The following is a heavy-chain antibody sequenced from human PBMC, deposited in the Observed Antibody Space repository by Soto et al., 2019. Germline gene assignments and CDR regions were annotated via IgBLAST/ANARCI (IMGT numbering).Heavy chain of an antibody. CDR1: GGTFSSYV. V-gene: IGHV1-69*02. Sequence: QVQLEQSGAEVKKPGSSVKVSCKASGGTFSSYVFSWVRQAPGQGLEWMGRIIPIVGIANYAQKFRGGVKINADKATSTAYLELSSLRYNDTAVYYCIWASGRQAGGWCQGTLVSVSS. CDR3: IWASGRQAGG. D-gene: IGHD3-10*01. CDR2: IIPIVGIA. J-gene: IGHJ4*02.